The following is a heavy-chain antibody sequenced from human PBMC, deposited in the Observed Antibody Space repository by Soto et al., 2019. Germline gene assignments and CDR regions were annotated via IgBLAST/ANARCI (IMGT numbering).Heavy chain of an antibody. V-gene: IGHV4-59*01. J-gene: IGHJ6*02. Sequence: SEALSVNCAVSGCSISSYYWSWIRQPPGKGLEWIGYIYYSGSTNYNPSLKSRVTISVDTSKNQFSLKLSSVTAADTAVYYCARDRGLYYDSSGYYAPATGYYYGMDVWGQGTTVPVTS. CDR3: ARDRGLYYDSSGYYAPATGYYYGMDV. CDR1: GCSISSYY. D-gene: IGHD3-22*01. CDR2: IYYSGST.